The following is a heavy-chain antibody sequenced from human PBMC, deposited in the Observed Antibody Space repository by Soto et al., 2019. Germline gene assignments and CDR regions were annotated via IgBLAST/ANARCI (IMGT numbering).Heavy chain of an antibody. CDR1: GGTFSSYT. CDR3: ARDPRIVVVPAATSYYYYGMDV. V-gene: IGHV1-69*04. D-gene: IGHD2-2*01. CDR2: IIPILGIA. J-gene: IGHJ6*02. Sequence: SVKVSCKASGGTFSSYTISWVRQAPGQGLEWMGRIIPILGIANYAQKFQGRVTITADKSTSTAYMELSSLRSEDTAVYYCARDPRIVVVPAATSYYYYGMDVWAQGTTVTVSS.